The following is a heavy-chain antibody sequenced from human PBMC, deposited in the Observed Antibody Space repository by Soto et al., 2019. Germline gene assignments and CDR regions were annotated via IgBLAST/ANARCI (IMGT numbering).Heavy chain of an antibody. V-gene: IGHV1-46*01. Sequence: QVQLVQSGAEVKKPGASVKVSCKASGYTFTSYYMHWVRQAPGQGLEWMGIINPSGGSTSYAQKFQVRVTMTRDTSTSTVYMELSSLRSEDTAVYYCARDELDPDTYYYYYYGMDVWGQGTTVTVSS. CDR3: ARDELDPDTYYYYYYGMDV. J-gene: IGHJ6*02. D-gene: IGHD1-1*01. CDR2: INPSGGST. CDR1: GYTFTSYY.